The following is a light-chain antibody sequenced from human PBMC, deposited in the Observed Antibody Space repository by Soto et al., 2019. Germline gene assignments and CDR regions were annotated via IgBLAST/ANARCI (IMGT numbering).Light chain of an antibody. J-gene: IGLJ2*01. Sequence: QSVLTQPPSVSAAPGQKVTISCSGSSSNIGNNYVSWYQQLPGTAPKLLIYENNKRPSGIPDRFSGSKSGTSATLGITGLQTGDEADYYCGTLDSSLSAGLFGGGTELTVL. V-gene: IGLV1-51*02. CDR1: SSNIGNNY. CDR3: GTLDSSLSAGL. CDR2: ENN.